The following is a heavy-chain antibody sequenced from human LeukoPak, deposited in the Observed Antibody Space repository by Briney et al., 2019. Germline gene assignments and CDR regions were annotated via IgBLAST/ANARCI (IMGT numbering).Heavy chain of an antibody. J-gene: IGHJ3*02. CDR1: GYTISSGYY. CDR3: ARLNHMVRGVGGDFDI. Sequence: SETLSLTCTVSGYTISSGYYWGWIRQPPGKGLEWIGSIYHSGSTYYNPSLKSRVTISVDTSKNQFSLKLSSVTAADTAVYYCARLNHMVRGVGGDFDIWGQGTMVTVSS. CDR2: IYHSGST. D-gene: IGHD3-10*01. V-gene: IGHV4-38-2*02.